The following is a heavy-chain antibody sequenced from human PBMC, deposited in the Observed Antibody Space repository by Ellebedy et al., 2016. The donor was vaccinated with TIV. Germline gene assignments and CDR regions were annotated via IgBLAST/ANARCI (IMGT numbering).Heavy chain of an antibody. J-gene: IGHJ5*02. CDR2: IYYRGNT. Sequence: SQTLSLTCAVYGGSFSGYYWSWIRQPPGRGLEWIGYIYYRGNTNYNPSLKSRVTISVDTSKNQFSLKLSSVTAADTAVYYCARGSVVPAAKYNWFDPWGQGTLVTVSS. CDR1: GGSFSGYY. CDR3: ARGSVVPAAKYNWFDP. V-gene: IGHV4-34*01. D-gene: IGHD2-2*01.